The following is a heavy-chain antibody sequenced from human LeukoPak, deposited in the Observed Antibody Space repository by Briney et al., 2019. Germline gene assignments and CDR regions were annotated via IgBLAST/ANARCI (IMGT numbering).Heavy chain of an antibody. J-gene: IGHJ5*02. V-gene: IGHV1-69*04. CDR3: ARDLDGYNLSWFDP. Sequence: SVKVPCKASGGTFSSYTISWVRQAPGQGLEWMGRIIPILGIANYAQKFQGRVTITADKSTSTAYMELSSLRSEDTAVYYCARDLDGYNLSWFDPWGQGTLVTVSS. D-gene: IGHD5-24*01. CDR2: IIPILGIA. CDR1: GGTFSSYT.